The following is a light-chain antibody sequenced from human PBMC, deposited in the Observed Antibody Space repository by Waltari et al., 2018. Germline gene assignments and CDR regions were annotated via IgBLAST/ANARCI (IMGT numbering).Light chain of an antibody. CDR2: GTV. V-gene: IGKV3-15*01. CDR3: QQYKRWPQT. J-gene: IGKJ1*01. CDR1: ESVSGN. Sequence: EIVMTQSPATLAVFPGDRATISCTASESVSGNLAWYQQKPGQAPRLLIYGTVTRATGIPARFSGSGSGTEFTLTISSLQSEDFAVYHCQQYKRWPQTFGQGTKVEIK.